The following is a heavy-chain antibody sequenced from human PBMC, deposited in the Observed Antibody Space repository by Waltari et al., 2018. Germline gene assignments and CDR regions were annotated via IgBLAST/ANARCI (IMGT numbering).Heavy chain of an antibody. Sequence: QLQLQESGPGLVKPSETLSLTCTVSGGSISSSSYYWGWIRQPPGKGLEWIGSIYYSGTTSYNPSPKSRVTISVDTSKNQVSRRLSSVTAADTAVYYCARHIAAAGGGYYYYGMDVWGQGTTVTVSS. V-gene: IGHV4-39*01. CDR3: ARHIAAAGGGYYYYGMDV. J-gene: IGHJ6*02. D-gene: IGHD6-13*01. CDR2: IYYSGTT. CDR1: GGSISSSSYY.